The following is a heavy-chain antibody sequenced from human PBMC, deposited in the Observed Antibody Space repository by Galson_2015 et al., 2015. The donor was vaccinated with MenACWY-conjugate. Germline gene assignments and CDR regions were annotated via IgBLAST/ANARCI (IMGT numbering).Heavy chain of an antibody. CDR2: IKEDGSEK. CDR3: ARDGSGWYPGDH. V-gene: IGHV3-7*03. CDR1: GFSISTYW. Sequence: SLRLSCAASGFSISTYWMTWVRQAPGKGLEWVANIKEDGSEKYYVDSVKGRFTISRDNAKNSLYLQMNSLRGEDTAVYYCARDGSGWYPGDHWGQGTLVTVSA. J-gene: IGHJ4*02. D-gene: IGHD6-19*01.